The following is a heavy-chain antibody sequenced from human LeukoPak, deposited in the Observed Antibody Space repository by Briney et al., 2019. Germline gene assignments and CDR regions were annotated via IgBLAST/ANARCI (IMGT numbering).Heavy chain of an antibody. CDR2: INVSGDNT. CDR3: ARESRESKLANYFYDSSGFSNIDY. J-gene: IGHJ4*02. CDR1: GFTSNSYA. V-gene: IGHV3-23*01. Sequence: GGSLRLSCAASGFTSNSYAMSWVRHAPGKGLEWVSTINVSGDNTYYAHSVKGRFTISRDNSKSTLYLQVSSLTAEDTAVYYCARESRESKLANYFYDSSGFSNIDYWGQGTLVTVSS. D-gene: IGHD3-22*01.